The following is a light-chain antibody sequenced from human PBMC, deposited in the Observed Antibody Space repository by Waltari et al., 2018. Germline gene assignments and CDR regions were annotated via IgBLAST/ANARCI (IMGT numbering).Light chain of an antibody. CDR2: EVS. Sequence: QSALTQPRSVSGSPGQSVTISCTGSSSDVGRYDYVSWYQQRPGKPPKLILSEVSQRPSGVPDRFSGSKSGNTASLTISGLQADDEADYYCYSYAATYSIFGGGTKLTVL. V-gene: IGLV2-11*01. CDR3: YSYAATYSI. J-gene: IGLJ2*01. CDR1: SSDVGRYDY.